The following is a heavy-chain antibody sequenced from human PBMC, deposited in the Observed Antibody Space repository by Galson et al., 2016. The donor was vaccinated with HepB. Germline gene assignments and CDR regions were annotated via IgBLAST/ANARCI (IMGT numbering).Heavy chain of an antibody. V-gene: IGHV3-23*01. Sequence: SLRLSCAASGLTFSTYSMTWVRQAPGKGLEWVSKIIGTGYHAYYGEFVRGRFTVSRDNSKNTLYLQMNNLRVEDTATYYCAREGCHDTSCYNYLDYWGQGTLVTVS. J-gene: IGHJ4*02. D-gene: IGHD2-2*02. CDR3: AREGCHDTSCYNYLDY. CDR2: IIGTGYHA. CDR1: GLTFSTYS.